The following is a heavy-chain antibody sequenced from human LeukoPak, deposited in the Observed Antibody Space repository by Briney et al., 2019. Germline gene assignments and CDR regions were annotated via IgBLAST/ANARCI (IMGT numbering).Heavy chain of an antibody. CDR3: ASHYYDSSGYYYDQKYFQH. J-gene: IGHJ1*01. V-gene: IGHV1-2*06. Sequence: GASVKVSCKASGYTFTGYYMHWVRQAPGQGLEWMGRINPNSGGTNYAQKFQGRVTMTRDTSISTAYMELCRLRSDDTAVYYCASHYYDSSGYYYDQKYFQHWGQGTLVTVSS. D-gene: IGHD3-22*01. CDR2: INPNSGGT. CDR1: GYTFTGYY.